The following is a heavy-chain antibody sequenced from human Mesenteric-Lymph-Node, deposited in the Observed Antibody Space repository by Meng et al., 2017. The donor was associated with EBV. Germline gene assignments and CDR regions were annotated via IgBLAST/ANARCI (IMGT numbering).Heavy chain of an antibody. V-gene: IGHV1-8*01. CDR2: MNPNIGNT. J-gene: IGHJ4*02. CDR1: GYTFTTYD. CDR3: ARGVEGSGRDWYY. Sequence: QVQLVLSGAEVKKTGASVKVSCKASGYTFTTYDIIWVRQATGQGLEWMGWMNPNIGNTGYAQKFQGRVSMTRDTSISTADMELSSLKSEDTAVYYCARGVEGSGRDWYYWGQGTLVTSPQ. D-gene: IGHD3-10*01.